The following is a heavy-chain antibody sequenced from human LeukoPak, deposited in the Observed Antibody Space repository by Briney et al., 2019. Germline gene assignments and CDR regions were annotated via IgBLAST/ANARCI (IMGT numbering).Heavy chain of an antibody. Sequence: GGSLRLSCAASGINVSSNYMTWIRQAPGKGLEWVSLIYGGDAAYYAESVRGRFLISRDNLKNTLFLQMNSLRVEDTAVYYCVTSTGQQFIPYDYWGQGTHVTVSS. V-gene: IGHV3-66*02. CDR2: IYGGDAA. D-gene: IGHD6-13*01. CDR3: VTSTGQQFIPYDY. J-gene: IGHJ4*02. CDR1: GINVSSNY.